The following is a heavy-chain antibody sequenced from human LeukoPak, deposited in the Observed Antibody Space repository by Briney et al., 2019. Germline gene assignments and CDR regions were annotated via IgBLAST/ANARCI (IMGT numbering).Heavy chain of an antibody. CDR2: ISNEGAT. Sequence: GGSLRLSCAASGFSFSASYMSWVRQAPGKGLESVSVISNEGATYYSDSVKGRFSISRDNSKNTVSLQMNSLRAEDTAVYFCVRDSTISGWYELGYWGQGTLVTVSS. CDR1: GFSFSASY. CDR3: VRDSTISGWYELGY. J-gene: IGHJ4*02. V-gene: IGHV3-53*01. D-gene: IGHD6-19*01.